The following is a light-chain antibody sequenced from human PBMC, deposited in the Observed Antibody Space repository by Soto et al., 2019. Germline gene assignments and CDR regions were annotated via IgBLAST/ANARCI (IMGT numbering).Light chain of an antibody. V-gene: IGLV2-14*01. J-gene: IGLJ1*01. CDR3: NSYAGSSDV. CDR1: NSDVGGYNY. CDR2: GVS. Sequence: QSALTQPASVSGSPGQSITISCTGTNSDVGGYNYVSWYQQYPGKAPKLMIYGVSNRPSGVSNRFSGSKFGNTASLTISGLQADDEADYYCNSYAGSSDVFGTGTKLTVL.